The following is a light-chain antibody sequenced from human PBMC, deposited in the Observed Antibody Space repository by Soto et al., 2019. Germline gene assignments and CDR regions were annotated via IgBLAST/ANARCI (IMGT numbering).Light chain of an antibody. CDR3: QHYNSYSEA. J-gene: IGKJ1*01. CDR2: KAS. Sequence: DIQMTQSPSTLSGSVGDRVTITCWASQTISSWLAWYQQKPGKAPKLLIYKASTIKSGVPSRFSGSGSGTEFTLTISSLQPDDFATYYCQHYNSYSEAFGQGTKVELK. CDR1: QTISSW. V-gene: IGKV1-5*03.